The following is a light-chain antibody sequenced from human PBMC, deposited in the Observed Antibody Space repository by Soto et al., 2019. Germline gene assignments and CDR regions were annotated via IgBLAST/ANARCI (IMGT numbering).Light chain of an antibody. CDR2: EVS. CDR3: SSYTSSSTWV. CDR1: SSDVGGYNY. V-gene: IGLV2-14*01. Sequence: QSVLTQPVSVSGSPGQSITMSCTGTSSDVGGYNYVSWYQQHPGKAPKLMIYEVSNRPSGVSNRFSGSKSGNTASLTISRLQAEDEADYYCSSYTSSSTWVFGGGTKVTVL. J-gene: IGLJ3*02.